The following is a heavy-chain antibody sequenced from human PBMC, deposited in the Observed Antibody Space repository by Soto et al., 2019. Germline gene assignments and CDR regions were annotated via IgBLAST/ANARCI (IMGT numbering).Heavy chain of an antibody. CDR3: AKEGYCSSTSCYSRPGNY. D-gene: IGHD2-2*01. V-gene: IGHV3-23*01. J-gene: IGHJ4*02. Sequence: GGSLRLSCAASGFTFSSYAMSWVRQAPGKGLEWVSAISGSGGSTYYADSVKGRFTISRDNSKNTLYLQMNSLRAEDTAVYYCAKEGYCSSTSCYSRPGNYWGQGTLVTVSS. CDR1: GFTFSSYA. CDR2: ISGSGGST.